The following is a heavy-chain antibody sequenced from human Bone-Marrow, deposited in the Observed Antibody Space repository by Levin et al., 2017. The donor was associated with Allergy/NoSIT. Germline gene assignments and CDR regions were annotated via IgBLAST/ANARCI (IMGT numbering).Heavy chain of an antibody. Sequence: SQTLSLTCVVSGYSISSGYNWGWIRQSPGKGLEWIGSIYHSGSTYYNPSLKSRFTISVDTSKNQFSLKLSSVTAADTAVYYCARAGMITFGGSQFDYWGQGTLVTVSS. D-gene: IGHD3-16*01. V-gene: IGHV4-38-2*01. CDR1: GYSISSGYN. J-gene: IGHJ4*02. CDR2: IYHSGST. CDR3: ARAGMITFGGSQFDY.